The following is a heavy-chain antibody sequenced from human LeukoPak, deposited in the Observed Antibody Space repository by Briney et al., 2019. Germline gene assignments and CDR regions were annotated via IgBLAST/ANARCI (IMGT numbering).Heavy chain of an antibody. D-gene: IGHD6-19*01. Sequence: ASVNVSCKASGYTFNSHYMYWVRQAPGQGLEWMGVINPSGGSTSYAQKFQGRVTMTRDTSTRTVYMEVNSLRSEDTAVYYCARQGTYSSAIGMGYWGQGTLVTVSS. CDR1: GYTFNSHY. CDR3: ARQGTYSSAIGMGY. V-gene: IGHV1-46*02. J-gene: IGHJ4*02. CDR2: INPSGGST.